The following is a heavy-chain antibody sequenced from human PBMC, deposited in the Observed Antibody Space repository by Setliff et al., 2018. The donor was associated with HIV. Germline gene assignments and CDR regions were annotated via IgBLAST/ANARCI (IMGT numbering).Heavy chain of an antibody. D-gene: IGHD6-13*01. CDR3: ARHRHTAAGTLDAFDI. Sequence: PGESLKISCKGSGYSFTSNWIGWVRQMPGKGLAWMGIIHPVDSDTRYSPSFQGQGTLSADKAISTAYLQWSTRKPSDTAISYCARHRHTAAGTLDAFDIWGQGTVVTVSS. V-gene: IGHV5-51*01. J-gene: IGHJ3*02. CDR1: GYSFTSNW. CDR2: IHPVDSDT.